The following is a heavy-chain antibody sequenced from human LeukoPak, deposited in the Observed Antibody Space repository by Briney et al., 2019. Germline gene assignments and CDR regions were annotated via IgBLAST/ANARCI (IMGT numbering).Heavy chain of an antibody. V-gene: IGHV4-4*02. CDR2: IYHSGRT. CDR1: GGSISSSNW. Sequence: SETLSLTCAVSGGSISSSNWWSWVRPPPGKGPESIGEIYHSGRTNYNPSLRRRVTISVDKSKNQFSLKLSSVTAADTAVYYCARAFFLYDSSGNNWFDPWGQGTLVTVSS. J-gene: IGHJ5*02. D-gene: IGHD3-22*01. CDR3: ARAFFLYDSSGNNWFDP.